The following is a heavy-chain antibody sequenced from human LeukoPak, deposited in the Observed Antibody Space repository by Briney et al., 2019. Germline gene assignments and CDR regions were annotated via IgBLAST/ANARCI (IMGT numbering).Heavy chain of an antibody. V-gene: IGHV4-34*01. CDR2: INHSGST. CDR3: ARAPKVVPAAWGATWFDP. D-gene: IGHD2-2*01. Sequence: SETLSLTCAVYGGSFSGHYWSWIRQPPGKGLEWIGEINHSGSTNYNPSLKSRVTISVDTSKNQFSLKLSSVTAADTAVYYCARAPKVVPAAWGATWFDPWGQGTLVTVSS. J-gene: IGHJ5*02. CDR1: GGSFSGHY.